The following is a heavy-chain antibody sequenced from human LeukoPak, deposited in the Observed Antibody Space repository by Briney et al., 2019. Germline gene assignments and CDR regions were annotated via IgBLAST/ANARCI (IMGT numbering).Heavy chain of an antibody. CDR1: GFTLSSYW. J-gene: IGHJ4*02. CDR3: ARGTGFGELSDY. Sequence: GGSLRLSCAASGFTLSSYWMHWVRQAPGKGLVWVSRINSDGSSTSYVDSAKGRFTISRDNAKNTLYLQMNSLRAEDTAVYYCARGTGFGELSDYWGQGTLVTVSS. CDR2: INSDGSST. V-gene: IGHV3-74*01. D-gene: IGHD3-10*01.